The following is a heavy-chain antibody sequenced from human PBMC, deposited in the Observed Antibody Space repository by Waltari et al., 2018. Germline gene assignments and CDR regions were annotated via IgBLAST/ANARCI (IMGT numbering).Heavy chain of an antibody. J-gene: IGHJ4*02. CDR3: ARAWTGYFDY. V-gene: IGHV4-59*01. Sequence: QVQLQESGPGLVKPSETLSLTCTVSGGSISSYYWSWIRQPPGKGLEWIGYIYYSGSTNYNPTLKRRVTISVDTSKNQFSLKLSSVTAADTAVYYCARAWTGYFDYWGQGTLVTVSS. CDR1: GGSISSYY. CDR2: IYYSGST. D-gene: IGHD1-1*01.